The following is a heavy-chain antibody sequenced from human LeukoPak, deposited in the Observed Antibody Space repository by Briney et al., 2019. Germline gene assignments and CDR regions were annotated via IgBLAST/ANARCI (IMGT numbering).Heavy chain of an antibody. V-gene: IGHV4-61*02. CDR1: GGSISSGSYY. CDR3: ARDIWQQQYNCFDP. Sequence: PSETLSLTCTVSGGSISSGSYYGSWIRQPAGKGLEWIGRIYTSGSTNYNPSLKSRVTISVDTSKNQFSLKLSSVTAADTAVYYCARDIWQQQYNCFDPWGQGTLVTVSS. J-gene: IGHJ5*02. D-gene: IGHD6-13*01. CDR2: IYTSGST.